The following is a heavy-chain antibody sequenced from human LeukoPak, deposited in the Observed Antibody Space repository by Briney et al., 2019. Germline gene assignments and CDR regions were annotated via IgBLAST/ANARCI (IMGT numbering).Heavy chain of an antibody. CDR3: ARDMDSNRLDY. V-gene: IGHV3-30-3*01. CDR1: GFTFSSYA. J-gene: IGHJ4*02. Sequence: GGSLRLSCAASGFTFSSYAMHWVRQAPGKGLEWVAVISYDGSNKYYADSVKGRFTISRDNSKNTLYLQMNSLRAEDTAVYYCARDMDSNRLDYWGQGTLVTVSS. D-gene: IGHD4-11*01. CDR2: ISYDGSNK.